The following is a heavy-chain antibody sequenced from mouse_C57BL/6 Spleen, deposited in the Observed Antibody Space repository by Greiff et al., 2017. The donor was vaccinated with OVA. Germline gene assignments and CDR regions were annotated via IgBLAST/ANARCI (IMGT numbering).Heavy chain of an antibody. D-gene: IGHD1-1*01. CDR1: GYTFTSYW. CDR3: ARSGYGSSLPYWYFDV. J-gene: IGHJ1*03. CDR2: IHPNSGST. V-gene: IGHV1-64*01. Sequence: VQLQQPGAELVASGSSVKLSCKASGYTFTSYWMHWVKQRPGQGLEWIGMIHPNSGSTNYNEKFKSKATLTVDKSSSTASMQLSSLTSEDSAVYYCARSGYGSSLPYWYFDVWGTGTTVTVSS.